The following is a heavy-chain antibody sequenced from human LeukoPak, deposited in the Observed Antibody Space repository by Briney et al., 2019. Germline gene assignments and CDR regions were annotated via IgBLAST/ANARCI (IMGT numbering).Heavy chain of an antibody. CDR3: AGGSSGWYPLHYYYYMDV. Sequence: SETLSLTCAVYGGSFSGFYWSWIRQPPGKGLEWIGEINHSGSTNYNPSLKSRVTISVDTSKNQFSLKLSSVTAADTAVYYCAGGSSGWYPLHYYYYMDVWGKGTTVTVSS. CDR2: INHSGST. D-gene: IGHD6-19*01. CDR1: GGSFSGFY. J-gene: IGHJ6*03. V-gene: IGHV4-34*01.